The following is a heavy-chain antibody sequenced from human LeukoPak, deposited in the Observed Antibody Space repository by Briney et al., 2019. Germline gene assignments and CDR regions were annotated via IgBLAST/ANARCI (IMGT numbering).Heavy chain of an antibody. CDR3: ARTTFYYDSSDYSYYYMDV. D-gene: IGHD3-22*01. CDR2: IDWDEDK. J-gene: IGHJ6*03. CDR1: GFSLSTSGMC. V-gene: IGHV2-70*11. Sequence: ESGPTLVNPTQTLTLTCTFSGFSLSTSGMCVSWIRQPPGKALEWLARIDWDEDKYYNTSLKTRLTISKDTSKNQVVLRMTNMDPVDTATYYCARTTFYYDSSDYSYYYMDVWGKGTTVTISS.